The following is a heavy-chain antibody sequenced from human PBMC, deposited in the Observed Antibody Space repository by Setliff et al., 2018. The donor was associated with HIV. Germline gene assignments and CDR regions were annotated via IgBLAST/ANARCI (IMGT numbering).Heavy chain of an antibody. D-gene: IGHD1-26*01. CDR3: ARDQWVGATADYYYYMDV. Sequence: PGGSLRLSCAASGFTFSSYGMTWVRQAPGKGLEWVSYISGSSTTIYYADSVKGRFTISRDNAKNSLYLQMNTLRAEDTAVYYCARDQWVGATADYYYYMDVWGKGTTVTVSS. CDR1: GFTFSSYG. J-gene: IGHJ6*03. CDR2: ISGSSTTI. V-gene: IGHV3-48*04.